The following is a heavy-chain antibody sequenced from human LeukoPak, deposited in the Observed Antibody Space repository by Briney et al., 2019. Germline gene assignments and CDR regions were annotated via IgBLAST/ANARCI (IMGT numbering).Heavy chain of an antibody. CDR1: GFTFSSYW. D-gene: IGHD6-25*01. V-gene: IGHV3-74*03. CDR2: INSDGSST. J-gene: IGHJ4*02. CDR3: TRSLSGYDYSPDY. Sequence: PGGSLRLSCAASGFTFSSYWMHWVRQAPGKGLVWVSRINSDGSSTAYADSVKGRFTISRDNAKNTLYLQMNSLRTEDPAVYYCTRSLSGYDYSPDYWGQGTLVTVSS.